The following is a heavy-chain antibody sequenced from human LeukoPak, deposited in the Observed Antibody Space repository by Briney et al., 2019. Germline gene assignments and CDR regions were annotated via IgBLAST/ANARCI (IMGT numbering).Heavy chain of an antibody. CDR3: ARDPWDIVVVPATRGDAFDI. CDR2: ISAYNGNT. CDR1: GYTFTSYG. V-gene: IGHV1-18*01. J-gene: IGHJ3*02. D-gene: IGHD2-2*01. Sequence: ASVKVSCKASGYTFTSYGVSWVRQAPGQGLEWMGWISAYNGNTNYAQMLQGRVTMTTDTSTSTAYMELRSLRSDDTAVYYCARDPWDIVVVPATRGDAFDIWGQGTMVTVYS.